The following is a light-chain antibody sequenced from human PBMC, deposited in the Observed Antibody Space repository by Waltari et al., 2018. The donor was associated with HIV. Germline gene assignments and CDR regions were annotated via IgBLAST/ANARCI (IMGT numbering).Light chain of an antibody. Sequence: QSVLTQPPSVSAAPGQRLTISCSGSNSTIGTNFVSWYQHVPGTAPKLIIFDSNRLPSGIPDRFSGSQAGASATLAIAGLQTGDEAHYYCGTWDTVLSVVVFGGGTKLTVL. CDR1: NSTIGTNF. CDR3: GTWDTVLSVVV. J-gene: IGLJ3*02. CDR2: DSN. V-gene: IGLV1-51*01.